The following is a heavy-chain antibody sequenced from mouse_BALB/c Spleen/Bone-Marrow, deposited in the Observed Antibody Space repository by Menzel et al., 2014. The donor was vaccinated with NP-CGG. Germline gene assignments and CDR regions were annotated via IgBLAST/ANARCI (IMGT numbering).Heavy chain of an antibody. Sequence: VQLQESGAELVRPGVSVKISCKGSGYTFTDYALHWVKQSHAKSLEWIGIISTYYGDASYNQKFKGKATMTVDKSSSTAYMELARLTSEDSATYYCARSDGFDYWGQGTTLTVSS. CDR3: ARSDGFDY. CDR2: ISTYYGDA. D-gene: IGHD2-3*01. V-gene: IGHV1S137*01. CDR1: GYTFTDYA. J-gene: IGHJ2*01.